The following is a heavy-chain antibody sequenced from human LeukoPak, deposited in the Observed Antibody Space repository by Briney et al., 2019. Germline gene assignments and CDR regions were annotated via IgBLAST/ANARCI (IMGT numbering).Heavy chain of an antibody. Sequence: PGGSLRLSCADSGFRFSRHWMDWVRQAPGKGLEWVANINEDGSVKNYVDPVRGRFTISRDNAKNSLYLEMNSLRAEDTAVYYCMAESSSPWEGYWGQGTLVIVSS. CDR2: INEDGSVK. D-gene: IGHD6-6*01. J-gene: IGHJ4*02. V-gene: IGHV3-7*01. CDR3: MAESSSPWEGY. CDR1: GFRFSRHW.